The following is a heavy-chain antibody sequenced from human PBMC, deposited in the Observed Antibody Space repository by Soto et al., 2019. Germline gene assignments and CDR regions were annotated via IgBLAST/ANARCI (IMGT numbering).Heavy chain of an antibody. CDR1: GFTFSSYG. CDR2: IRYDGSNK. Sequence: PGXALRLSCAASGFTFSSYGIHWVSQAPGKGLGWVAVIRYDGSNKYYADSVKGRFTISRDNSKNTLYLQMNSMRAEDTAVYYCARGYYYCYYMDVWGKGTTVTVSS. V-gene: IGHV3-33*01. J-gene: IGHJ6*03. CDR3: ARGYYYCYYMDV.